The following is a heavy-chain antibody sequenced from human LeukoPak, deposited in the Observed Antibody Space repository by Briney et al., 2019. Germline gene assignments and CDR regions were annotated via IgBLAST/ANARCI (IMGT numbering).Heavy chain of an antibody. CDR3: ARPTDSSVDY. V-gene: IGHV3-11*01. CDR1: GLTFSDSY. D-gene: IGHD5-18*01. Sequence: GGSLRLSCVASGLTFSDSYMSWIRQAPGKGLEWITYISGSGTTIYHADSVKGRFTISRDNAKNSVYQQMNSLREEDTAVYYCARPTDSSVDYWGQGTLVTVSS. J-gene: IGHJ4*02. CDR2: ISGSGTTI.